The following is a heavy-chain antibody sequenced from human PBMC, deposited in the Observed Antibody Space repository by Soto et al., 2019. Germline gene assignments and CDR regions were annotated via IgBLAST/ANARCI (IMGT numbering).Heavy chain of an antibody. Sequence: SETLSLTCTVSGASISSYFWSWIRQPAGKGLEWTGRIYTSGSTNYNPSLKSRVTMSVDTSKNQFYLKLSSVTAADTAVYYCAREARYYYTTVGGDYYGMDVWGQGTTVTVSS. J-gene: IGHJ6*02. CDR1: GASISSYF. CDR2: IYTSGST. D-gene: IGHD3-3*01. V-gene: IGHV4-4*07. CDR3: AREARYYYTTVGGDYYGMDV.